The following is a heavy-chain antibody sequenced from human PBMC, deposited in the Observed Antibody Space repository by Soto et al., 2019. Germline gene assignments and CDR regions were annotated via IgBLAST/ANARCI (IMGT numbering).Heavy chain of an antibody. CDR1: GGSISSGDYY. CDR2: IYYSGST. CDR3: ARDMVRGGNWFDP. Sequence: SETLSLTCTVSGGSISSGDYYWSWIRQPPGKGLEWIGYIYYSGSTYYNPSLKNRVTISVDTSKNQYSLKMSSVTAADTAVYYCARDMVRGGNWFDPWGQGTRVTVS. V-gene: IGHV4-30-4*01. D-gene: IGHD3-10*01. J-gene: IGHJ5*02.